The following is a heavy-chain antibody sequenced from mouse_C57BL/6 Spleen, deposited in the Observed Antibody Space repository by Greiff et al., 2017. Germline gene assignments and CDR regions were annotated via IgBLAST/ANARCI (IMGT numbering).Heavy chain of an antibody. D-gene: IGHD2-2*01. CDR3: ARIYYGYDDALDY. V-gene: IGHV5-17*01. CDR1: GFTFSDYG. Sequence: EVQVVESGGGLVKPGGSLKLSCAASGFTFSDYGMHWVRQAPEKGLEWVAYISSGSSTIYYADTVKGRFTISRDNAKNTLFLQMTSLRSEDTAMYYCARIYYGYDDALDYWGQGTTLTVSS. CDR2: ISSGSSTI. J-gene: IGHJ2*01.